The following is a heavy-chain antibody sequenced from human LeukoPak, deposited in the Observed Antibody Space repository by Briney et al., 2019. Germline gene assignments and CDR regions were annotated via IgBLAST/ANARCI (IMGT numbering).Heavy chain of an antibody. CDR2: ISGDGTTT. Sequence: PGGSLRLSCAASGFTFSNYFMHWVRQAPGKGLVWVSRISGDGTTTMYADSVKGRFTISRDNAKNTLYLQMNRLRDEDTATYYCARRVDATRWFDPWGQGTLVAASS. D-gene: IGHD2-15*01. CDR3: ARRVDATRWFDP. V-gene: IGHV3-74*03. CDR1: GFTFSNYF. J-gene: IGHJ5*02.